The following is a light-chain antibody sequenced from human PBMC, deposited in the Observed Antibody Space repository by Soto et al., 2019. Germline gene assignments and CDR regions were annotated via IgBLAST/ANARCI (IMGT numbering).Light chain of an antibody. CDR2: LGS. CDR3: MQALQTPIT. V-gene: IGKV2-28*01. CDR1: QSLLHSNGYNY. J-gene: IGKJ5*01. Sequence: DIVMTQSPLSLPVTPGEPASISCRSSQSLLHSNGYNYLDWYLQKPGQSPQLLIYLGSNRASGVPDRFSGSGSGTDFTLRISRVEAEDAGVYYCMQALQTPITFGQGTRLESK.